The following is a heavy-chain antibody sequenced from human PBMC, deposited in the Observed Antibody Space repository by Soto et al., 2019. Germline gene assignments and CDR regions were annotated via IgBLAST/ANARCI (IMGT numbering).Heavy chain of an antibody. Sequence: EVQLLESGGGLVQPGGSLRLSCAASGFTFYSSAMSWVRQAPGKGLEWVSAISTTGGNTLYADSVKGRFTISRDNSKNTLYLQMNSLRAEDTAIYYCAKPPGGSYPESRVFDSWGQGTRVTVSS. CDR3: AKPPGGSYPESRVFDS. D-gene: IGHD1-26*01. CDR1: GFTFYSSA. CDR2: ISTTGGNT. J-gene: IGHJ4*02. V-gene: IGHV3-23*01.